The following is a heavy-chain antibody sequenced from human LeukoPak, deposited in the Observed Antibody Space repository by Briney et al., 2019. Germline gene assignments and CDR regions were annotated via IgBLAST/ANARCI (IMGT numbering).Heavy chain of an antibody. CDR1: GFTFSSYA. V-gene: IGHV3-23*01. D-gene: IGHD5-18*01. Sequence: GGSLRLSCAASGFTFSSYAMSWVRQAPGKGLEWVSAISGSGGSTYYADSVKGRFTISRDNSKNTLYLQMNSLRAEDTAVYYCAKGRGYSYGYRYYFDYWGEGTLVTVSS. CDR3: AKGRGYSYGYRYYFDY. J-gene: IGHJ4*02. CDR2: ISGSGGST.